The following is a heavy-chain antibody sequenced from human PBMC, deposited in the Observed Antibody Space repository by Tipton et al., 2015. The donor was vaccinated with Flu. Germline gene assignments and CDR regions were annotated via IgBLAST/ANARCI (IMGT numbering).Heavy chain of an antibody. CDR1: GGSISSYY. CDR3: ARSARIAAGYWYFDL. Sequence: LRLSCTVSGGSISSYYWSWIRQPAGRGLEWIGRIYTSGSTNYNPSLKSRVTMSVDTSKNQFSLKLSSVTAADTAAYYCARSARIAAGYWYFDLWGRGTLVTVSS. V-gene: IGHV4-4*07. CDR2: IYTSGST. D-gene: IGHD6-13*01. J-gene: IGHJ2*01.